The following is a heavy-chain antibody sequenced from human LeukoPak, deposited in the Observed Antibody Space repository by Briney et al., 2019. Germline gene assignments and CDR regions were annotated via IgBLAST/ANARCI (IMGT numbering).Heavy chain of an antibody. CDR1: GFTFSSYW. V-gene: IGHV3-7*03. CDR2: IKQDGSEK. Sequence: PGGSLRLSCAASGFTFSSYWMSWVRQAPGKGLEWVANIKQDGSEKYYVDSVKGRFTISRDNSKNALYLQMNSLRAEDTAVYYCASHTAMWPYDAFDIWGQGTMVTVSS. CDR3: ASHTAMWPYDAFDI. J-gene: IGHJ3*02. D-gene: IGHD2-2*01.